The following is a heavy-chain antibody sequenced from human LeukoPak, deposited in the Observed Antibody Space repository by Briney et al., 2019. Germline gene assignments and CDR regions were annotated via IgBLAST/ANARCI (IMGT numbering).Heavy chain of an antibody. Sequence: PGGSLRLSCAASGFTFSSYAMSWVRQAPGKGLEWVSTISGSGGSTYYADSVKGRFTISRDNSKNTLYLQMNSLRAEDTAVYYCAREKSLGYYTFYYYYYYMDVWGKGTTVTVSS. J-gene: IGHJ6*03. D-gene: IGHD3-3*01. CDR3: AREKSLGYYTFYYYYYYMDV. CDR1: GFTFSSYA. V-gene: IGHV3-23*01. CDR2: ISGSGGST.